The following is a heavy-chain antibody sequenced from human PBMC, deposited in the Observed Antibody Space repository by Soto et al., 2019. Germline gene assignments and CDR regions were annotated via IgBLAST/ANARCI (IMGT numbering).Heavy chain of an antibody. CDR2: IYSGGST. J-gene: IGHJ4*02. V-gene: IGHV3-53*01. D-gene: IGHD1-26*01. Sequence: EVQLVESGGGLIQPGGSLRLSCAASGFTVSSNYMSWVRQAPGKGLEWVSVIYSGGSTYYADSVKGRFTISRDNSKNTLYLQMNSLRAEDTAVYYCARDGRIVGAKGVFDYWGQGTLVTVSS. CDR1: GFTVSSNY. CDR3: ARDGRIVGAKGVFDY.